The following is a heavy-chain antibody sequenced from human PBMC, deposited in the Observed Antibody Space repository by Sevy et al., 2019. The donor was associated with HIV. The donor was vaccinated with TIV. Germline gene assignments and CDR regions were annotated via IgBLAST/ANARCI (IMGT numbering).Heavy chain of an antibody. CDR3: ARRNDFAI. CDR1: GGSINSDH. CDR2: VYYIGGT. V-gene: IGHV4-59*12. Sequence: SETLSLTCTVSGGSINSDHWNWIRQPPGKGLEWIGYVYYIGGTNYSPSLKNRVTISVDRTKNQFSLKLTSVTAADTAGYYCARRNDFAIWGQGTMVTVSS. J-gene: IGHJ3*02.